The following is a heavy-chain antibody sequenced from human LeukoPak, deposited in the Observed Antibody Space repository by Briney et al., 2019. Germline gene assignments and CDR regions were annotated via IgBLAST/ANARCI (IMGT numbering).Heavy chain of an antibody. D-gene: IGHD2-8*01. J-gene: IGHJ4*02. Sequence: GSLRLSCAASGXTFDDYGMSWVRQPPGQGLEWIGEISLTGLTHYNPSLESRVTVSLDKSKNQLSLNLTSVTAADTAVYYCSRENGAFSPFGYWGQGTLVTVLS. CDR3: SRENGAFSPFGY. CDR1: GXTFDDYG. CDR2: ISLTGLT. V-gene: IGHV4-4*02.